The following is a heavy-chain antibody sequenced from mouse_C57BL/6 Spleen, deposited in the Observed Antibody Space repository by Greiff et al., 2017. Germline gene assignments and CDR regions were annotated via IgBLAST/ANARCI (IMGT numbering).Heavy chain of an antibody. V-gene: IGHV1-26*01. J-gene: IGHJ4*01. CDR2: INPNNGGT. CDR1: GYTFTDYY. CDR3: AAYYSNPH. Sequence: EVQLQQSGPELVKPGASVKISCKASGYTFTDYYMNWVKQSHGKSLEWIGDINPNNGGTSYNQKFKGKATLTVDKSSSTAYMELRSLTSEDSAVYYCAAYYSNPHGGQGTAVTVSS. D-gene: IGHD2-5*01.